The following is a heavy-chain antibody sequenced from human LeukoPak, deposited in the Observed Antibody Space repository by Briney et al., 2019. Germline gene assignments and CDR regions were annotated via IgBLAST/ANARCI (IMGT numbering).Heavy chain of an antibody. Sequence: ASVKVSCKASGYTFTGYFLHWVRRAPGQGFEWMGWINPNSGGTYYTQRFQGRVTMTRDTSISTAYMELSSLRSDDTAVYYCARDSDNVVPFDYWGQGTLVTVSS. CDR3: ARDSDNVVPFDY. CDR2: INPNSGGT. J-gene: IGHJ4*02. V-gene: IGHV1-2*02. D-gene: IGHD6-6*01. CDR1: GYTFTGYF.